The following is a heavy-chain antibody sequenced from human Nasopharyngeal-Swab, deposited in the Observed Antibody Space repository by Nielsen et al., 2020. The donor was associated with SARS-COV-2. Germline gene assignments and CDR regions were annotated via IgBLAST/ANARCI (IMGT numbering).Heavy chain of an antibody. V-gene: IGHV3-7*01. Sequence: GESLKISCAASGFTFSSYSMNWVRQAPGEGLEWVANKKQDGSETYYVDSVKGRFTISRDSAKNSLYLQMNSLRPDDTAVYYCARDWSTIFGVIIRGGMDVWGQGTTVTVSS. J-gene: IGHJ6*02. CDR2: KKQDGSET. D-gene: IGHD3-3*01. CDR1: GFTFSSYS. CDR3: ARDWSTIFGVIIRGGMDV.